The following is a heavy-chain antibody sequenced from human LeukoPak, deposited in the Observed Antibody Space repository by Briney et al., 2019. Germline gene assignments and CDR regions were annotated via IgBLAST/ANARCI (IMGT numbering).Heavy chain of an antibody. CDR2: IYHSGST. Sequence: SETLSLTCTVSGGSISSFYWSWIRQSPGKGLEWIGYIYHSGSTKFNPSLKSRVTVSVDTSTNQFFLNLTSVTAADTAVYYCARDLGYCSSSSCSPLYYFDYWGQGTLVTVSS. CDR3: ARDLGYCSSSSCSPLYYFDY. V-gene: IGHV4-59*01. D-gene: IGHD2-2*01. J-gene: IGHJ4*02. CDR1: GGSISSFY.